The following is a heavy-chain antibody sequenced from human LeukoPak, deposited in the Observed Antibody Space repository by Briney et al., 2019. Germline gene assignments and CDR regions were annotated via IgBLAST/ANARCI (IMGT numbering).Heavy chain of an antibody. CDR3: ARLGEDIVATTIDY. Sequence: SETLSLTCAVYGGSFSGYFWSWIRQPPGKGLEWIGEINHSGSTNYNPSLKSRVTISVDTSKNQFSLKLSSVTAADTAVYYCARLGEDIVATTIDYWGQGTLVTVSS. CDR1: GGSFSGYF. CDR2: INHSGST. D-gene: IGHD5-12*01. J-gene: IGHJ4*02. V-gene: IGHV4-34*01.